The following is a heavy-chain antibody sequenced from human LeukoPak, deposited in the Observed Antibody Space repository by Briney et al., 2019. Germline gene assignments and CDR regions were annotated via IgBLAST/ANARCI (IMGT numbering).Heavy chain of an antibody. CDR1: GYTFTSYA. J-gene: IGHJ4*02. V-gene: IGHV7-4-1*02. D-gene: IGHD3-3*01. CDR2: INTNTGNP. Sequence: ASVKVSCKASGYTFTSYAMNWVRQAPGQGLEWMGWINTNTGNPTYAQGFTGRFVFSLDTSVSTAYLQISSLKAEDTAVYYCARDREVDFWSGYYRGNYFDYWGQGTLVTVSS. CDR3: ARDREVDFWSGYYRGNYFDY.